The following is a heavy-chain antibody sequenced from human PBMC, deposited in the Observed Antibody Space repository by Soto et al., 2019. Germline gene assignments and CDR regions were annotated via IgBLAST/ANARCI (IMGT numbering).Heavy chain of an antibody. J-gene: IGHJ4*02. CDR1: GFTFSSYG. Sequence: GGSLRLSCAASGFTFSSYGMHWVRQAPGKGLEWVAVIWYDGSNKYYADSVKGRFTISRDNSKNTLYLQMNSLRAEDTAVYYCARARGSSGSYYTPFDYWGQGTLVTGSS. V-gene: IGHV3-33*01. CDR3: ARARGSSGSYYTPFDY. D-gene: IGHD3-10*01. CDR2: IWYDGSNK.